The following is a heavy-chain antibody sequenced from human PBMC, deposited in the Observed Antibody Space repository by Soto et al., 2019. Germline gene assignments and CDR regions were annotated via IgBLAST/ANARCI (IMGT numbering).Heavy chain of an antibody. V-gene: IGHV3-23*01. CDR3: AKDLGGYCSGGSSPALDAFDI. D-gene: IGHD2-15*01. J-gene: IGHJ3*02. CDR1: GFTFSSYA. Sequence: EVQLLESGGGLVQPGGSLRLSCAASGFTFSSYAMSWVRQTPGKGLECVSAISGSGGSTYYADSVKGRFTISRDNSKNTLYLQMNSLRAEDTAVYYCAKDLGGYCSGGSSPALDAFDIWGQGTMVTVSS. CDR2: ISGSGGST.